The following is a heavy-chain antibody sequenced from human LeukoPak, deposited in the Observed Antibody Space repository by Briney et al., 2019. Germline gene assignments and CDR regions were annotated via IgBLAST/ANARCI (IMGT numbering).Heavy chain of an antibody. CDR2: IYHSGST. Sequence: PSETLSLTCTVSGDSISSYYWSWIRQPPGKGLEWIGYIYHSGSTNYNPSLKSRVAISADTSKDQFSLKLASVTAADTAVYYCATGYSSTWYYFDYWGQGTLVTVSS. CDR3: ATGYSSTWYYFDY. CDR1: GDSISSYY. D-gene: IGHD6-13*01. J-gene: IGHJ4*02. V-gene: IGHV4-59*01.